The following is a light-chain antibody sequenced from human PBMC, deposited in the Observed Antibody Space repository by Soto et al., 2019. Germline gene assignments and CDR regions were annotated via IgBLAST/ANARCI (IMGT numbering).Light chain of an antibody. CDR1: SSDVGGYNY. V-gene: IGLV2-8*01. CDR2: EVS. CDR3: SSYACSNNFDV. Sequence: QSVLTQPPSASGSPGQSVTISCTGTSSDVGGYNYVSWYQQHPGKAPKLMIYEVSKRPSGVPDRFSDSKSGNTASLTVSGLQAEDEADYYCSSYACSNNFDVFGPGTKVTVL. J-gene: IGLJ1*01.